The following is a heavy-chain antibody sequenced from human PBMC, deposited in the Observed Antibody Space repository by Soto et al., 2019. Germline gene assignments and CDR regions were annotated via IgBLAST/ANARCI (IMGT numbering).Heavy chain of an antibody. CDR2: IWYDGSNK. CDR1: GFNFSNYG. CDR3: ASASGATVS. V-gene: IGHV3-33*01. D-gene: IGHD3-10*01. Sequence: QVQLVESGGGVVHPGRSLRLSCAASGFNFSNYGMQWVRQAPGKGLEWGAHIWYDGSNKYYADSVKGRFTISGDNSKNTLYLQMDSLSPDDTAVYYCASASGATVSWGQGTLVTV. J-gene: IGHJ5*02.